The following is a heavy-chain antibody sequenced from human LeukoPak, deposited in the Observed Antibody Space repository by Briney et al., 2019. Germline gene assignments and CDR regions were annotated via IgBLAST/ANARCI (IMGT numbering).Heavy chain of an antibody. Sequence: PSETLSLTCTVSGGSMSSSSYYWGWIRQPPGKGLEWIGSIYYSESTYQNPSLKSRVTISVDTSKNQFSLKLSSVTAADTAVYYCARTPTVTFFDYWGQGTLVTVSS. D-gene: IGHD4-17*01. V-gene: IGHV4-39*07. CDR3: ARTPTVTFFDY. CDR2: IYYSEST. J-gene: IGHJ4*02. CDR1: GGSMSSSSYY.